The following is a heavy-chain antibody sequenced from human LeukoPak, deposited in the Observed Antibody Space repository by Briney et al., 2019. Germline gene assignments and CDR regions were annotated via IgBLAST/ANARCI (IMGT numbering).Heavy chain of an antibody. D-gene: IGHD3-16*01. Sequence: HGASVKVSCKASGYKFTDDYMHWVRQAPGQGLEFMGWINPDSGFTNYAQKFKGRVTMTRDTSISTAYLEVRSLTSDDTAVYYCAPTAEAYTSWWKVWGQGTLVTVFS. CDR2: INPDSGFT. V-gene: IGHV1-2*02. CDR3: APTAEAYTSWWKV. J-gene: IGHJ4*02. CDR1: GYKFTDDY.